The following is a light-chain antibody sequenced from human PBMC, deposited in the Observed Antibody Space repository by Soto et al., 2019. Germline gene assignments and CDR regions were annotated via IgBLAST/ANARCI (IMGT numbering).Light chain of an antibody. CDR3: AAWDDSLNGYG. Sequence: QSVLTQPPSASGTPGQRVTISCSGSSSNIGSNTVNWYQQIPGTAPKLLIYGNHQRPSGVPDRFSGSKSGTSASLAISGLQSEDEADYYCAAWDDSLNGYGFGTGTKLTVL. V-gene: IGLV1-44*01. CDR2: GNH. CDR1: SSNIGSNT. J-gene: IGLJ1*01.